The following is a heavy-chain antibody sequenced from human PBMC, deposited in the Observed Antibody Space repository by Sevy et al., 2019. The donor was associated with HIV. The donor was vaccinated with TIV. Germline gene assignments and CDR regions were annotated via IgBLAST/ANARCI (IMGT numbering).Heavy chain of an antibody. V-gene: IGHV3-21*01. Sequence: LSLTCAASGFTFSDYCVNWVRQAPGKGLEWVSSISDSSFYIYYADSVKGRFTISRDKAKNSLYLQMNSLRAKDTAVYYCARATGTEALDAFDIWGQGTMVTVSS. CDR1: GFTFSDYC. D-gene: IGHD1-1*01. J-gene: IGHJ3*02. CDR2: ISDSSFYI. CDR3: ARATGTEALDAFDI.